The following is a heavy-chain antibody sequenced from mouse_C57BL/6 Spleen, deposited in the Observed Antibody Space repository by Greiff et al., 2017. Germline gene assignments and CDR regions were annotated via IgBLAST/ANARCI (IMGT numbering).Heavy chain of an antibody. Sequence: QVQLKQPGAELVMPGASVKLSCKASGYTFTSYWMHWVKQRPGQGLEWIGEIDPSDSYTNYNQKFKGKSTLTVDKSSSTAYMQLSSLTSEDSAVYYCARENYGTLYAMDYWGQGTSVTVSS. J-gene: IGHJ4*01. CDR3: ARENYGTLYAMDY. V-gene: IGHV1-69*01. CDR1: GYTFTSYW. CDR2: IDPSDSYT. D-gene: IGHD1-1*01.